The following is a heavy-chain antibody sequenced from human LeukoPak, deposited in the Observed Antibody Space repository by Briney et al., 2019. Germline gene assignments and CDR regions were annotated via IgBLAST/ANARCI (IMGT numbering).Heavy chain of an antibody. Sequence: PGRSQRLSCAASGFTFSRHAMHWVRQAPGKGLEWVAVIWSDVSNEYYADSVRGRFTISRDDSKNTVYLQMNSLRAEDTAVYYCARVGITMVTPFDLWGQGTLVTVSS. CDR2: IWSDVSNE. CDR1: GFTFSRHA. V-gene: IGHV3-33*01. J-gene: IGHJ4*02. D-gene: IGHD5-18*01. CDR3: ARVGITMVTPFDL.